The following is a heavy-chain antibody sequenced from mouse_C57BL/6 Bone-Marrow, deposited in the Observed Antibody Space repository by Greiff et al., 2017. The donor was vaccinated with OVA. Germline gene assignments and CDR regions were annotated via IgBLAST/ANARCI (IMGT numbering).Heavy chain of an antibody. CDR1: GYTFTSYG. V-gene: IGHV1-81*01. D-gene: IGHD1-1*01. Sequence: VQLQQSGAELARPGASVKLSCKASGYTFTSYGISWVKQRTGQGLEWIGEIYPRSGNTYYNEKFKGKATLTADKSSSTAYMEFRSLTSEDSAVYFCAREGNTTVVACEETNWYFDVWGTGTTLTVSS. J-gene: IGHJ1*03. CDR3: AREGNTTVVACEETNWYFDV. CDR2: IYPRSGNT.